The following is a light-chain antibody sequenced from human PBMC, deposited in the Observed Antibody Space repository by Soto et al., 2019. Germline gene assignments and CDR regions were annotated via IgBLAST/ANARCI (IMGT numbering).Light chain of an antibody. Sequence: QSALTQPASVSGSPGQSITISGTGSTSVVGSYKLVSWYQQHPGKAPKLMIYDDTKRPSGVSTRFSGSKSASTASLTISGLQAEDEADYYCCSYGGRNTYIFATGTKVTVL. J-gene: IGLJ1*01. CDR3: CSYGGRNTYI. CDR2: DDT. CDR1: TSVVGSYKL. V-gene: IGLV2-23*01.